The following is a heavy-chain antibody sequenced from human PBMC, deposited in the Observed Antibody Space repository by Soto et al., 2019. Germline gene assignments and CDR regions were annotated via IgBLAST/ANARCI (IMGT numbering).Heavy chain of an antibody. CDR2: IIPIFGTA. V-gene: IGHV1-69*13. CDR1: GGTFSSYA. Sequence: SVKVSCTASGGTFSSYAISWVRQAPGQGLEWMGGIIPIFGTANYAQKFQGRVTITADESTSTAYMELSSLRSEDTAVYYCAASGYDFNDYYYYYGMDVWGQGTTVTVSS. J-gene: IGHJ6*02. D-gene: IGHD5-12*01. CDR3: AASGYDFNDYYYYYGMDV.